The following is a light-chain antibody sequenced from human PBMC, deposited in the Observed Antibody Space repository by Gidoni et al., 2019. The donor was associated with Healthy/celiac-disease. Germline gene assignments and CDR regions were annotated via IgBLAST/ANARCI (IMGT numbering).Light chain of an antibody. Sequence: SYALTQPPSVSVSPGQTARITCSGDALPKQYAYCYQQKPGQDPVLVIYKDSERPSGIHERFSGSSSGTTVTLTISGVQAEDEADYYCQSADSSGTYVVFGGGTKLTVL. CDR3: QSADSSGTYVV. CDR2: KDS. CDR1: ALPKQY. V-gene: IGLV3-25*03. J-gene: IGLJ2*01.